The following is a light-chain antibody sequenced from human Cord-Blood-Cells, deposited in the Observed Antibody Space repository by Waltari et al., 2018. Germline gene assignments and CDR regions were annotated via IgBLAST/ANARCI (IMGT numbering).Light chain of an antibody. CDR3: QQYNNWPLT. Sequence: EIVMTQSAVTASVSTGERATRSCRASQSVSSNLAWYQQKPGQAPRLLIYGASTRATGIPARFSGSGSGTEFTLTISSLQSEDFAVYYCQQYNNWPLTFGGGTKVEIK. CDR2: GAS. CDR1: QSVSSN. V-gene: IGKV3-15*01. J-gene: IGKJ4*01.